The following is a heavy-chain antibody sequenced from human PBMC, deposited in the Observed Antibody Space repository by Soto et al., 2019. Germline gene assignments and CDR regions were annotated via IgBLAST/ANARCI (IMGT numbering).Heavy chain of an antibody. D-gene: IGHD2-2*01. CDR3: AREVEGVVVYYYYGMDV. CDR2: ISAYNGNT. J-gene: IGHJ6*02. V-gene: IGHV1-18*01. CDR1: GYTFTSYG. Sequence: GASVKVSCKASGYTFTSYGISWVRQAPGQGLEWMGWISAYNGNTNYAQKLQGRVTMTTDTSTSTAYMELRSLRSDDTAVYYCAREVEGVVVYYYYGMDVWGQGTTVTVSS.